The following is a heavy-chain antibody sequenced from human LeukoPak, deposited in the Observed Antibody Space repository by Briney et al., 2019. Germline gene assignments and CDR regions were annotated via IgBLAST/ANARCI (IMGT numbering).Heavy chain of an antibody. J-gene: IGHJ4*02. Sequence: GGSLRLSCAAYGFTFSSYSMNWVRQAPGKGLEWVSSISSSSSYIYYADSLKGRFTISRDNAKNSLYLQMNSLRAEDTAVYYCARGSITGTTPDYWGQGTLITVSS. D-gene: IGHD1-7*01. V-gene: IGHV3-21*01. CDR1: GFTFSSYS. CDR2: ISSSSSYI. CDR3: ARGSITGTTPDY.